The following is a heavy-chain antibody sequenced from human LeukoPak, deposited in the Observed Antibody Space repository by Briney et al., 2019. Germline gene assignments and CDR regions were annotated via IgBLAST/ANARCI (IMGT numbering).Heavy chain of an antibody. Sequence: GGSLRLSCAASGVTLSPYGMHWVRQAPGEGLEWVAVISYEGGTQHYADSVKGRFIISRDNPRNTLYLQMNILRTEDTAVYYCAKEGTPQVSTWYDLWGQGTQVIVSS. J-gene: IGHJ5*02. CDR2: ISYEGGTQ. D-gene: IGHD3-10*01. V-gene: IGHV3-30*18. CDR1: GVTLSPYG. CDR3: AKEGTPQVSTWYDL.